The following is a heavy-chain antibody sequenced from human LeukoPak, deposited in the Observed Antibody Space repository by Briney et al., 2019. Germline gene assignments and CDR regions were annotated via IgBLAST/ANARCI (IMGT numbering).Heavy chain of an antibody. CDR1: GGSISSYY. V-gene: IGHV4-59*01. Sequence: SVTLSLTCTVSGGSISSYYWSWIRQPPGKGLEWIACTSYSGSTKYNPSLKSRVTISVDTSKNQLSLKLSSVTAADTAVYYCARESGFDSSGYLNWFDPWGQGTLVTVSS. J-gene: IGHJ5*02. D-gene: IGHD3-22*01. CDR2: TSYSGST. CDR3: ARESGFDSSGYLNWFDP.